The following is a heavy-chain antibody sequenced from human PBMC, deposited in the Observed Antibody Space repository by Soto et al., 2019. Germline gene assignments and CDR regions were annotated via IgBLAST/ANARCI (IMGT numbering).Heavy chain of an antibody. CDR1: GYTFTSYG. Sequence: ASVKVSCKASGYTFTSYGISWVRQAPGQGLEWMGWISAYNGNTNYAQKLQGRVTMTTDTSTSTAYMELRSLRSDDTAAYYCAVAARGHYYYYYMDVWGKGTTVTVSS. CDR3: AVAARGHYYYYYMDV. CDR2: ISAYNGNT. D-gene: IGHD6-6*01. V-gene: IGHV1-18*01. J-gene: IGHJ6*03.